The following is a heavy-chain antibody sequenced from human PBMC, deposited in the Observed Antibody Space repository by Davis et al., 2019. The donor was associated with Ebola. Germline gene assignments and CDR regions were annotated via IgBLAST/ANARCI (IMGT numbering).Heavy chain of an antibody. D-gene: IGHD3-3*01. V-gene: IGHV4-61*08. CDR2: IYYSGST. CDR3: ARDRYDFWSGYHTAFDP. J-gene: IGHJ5*02. CDR1: GASISSGDFH. Sequence: MPSETLSLTCTVSGASISSGDFHWSWIRQSPGKGLEWIGFIYYSGSTNYNPSLKSRVTISVDTSKNQFSLKLSSVTAADTAVYYCARDRYDFWSGYHTAFDPWGQGTLVTVSS.